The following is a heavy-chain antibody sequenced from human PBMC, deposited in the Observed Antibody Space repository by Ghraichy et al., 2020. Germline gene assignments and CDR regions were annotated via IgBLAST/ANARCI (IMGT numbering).Heavy chain of an antibody. CDR3: AREDGTTPGPLDY. Sequence: SVKVSCKASGGTFSSYAISWVRQAPGQGLEWMGGIIPIFGTANYAQKFQGRVTITADESTSTAYMELSSLRSEDTAVYYCAREDGTTPGPLDYWGQGTLVTVSS. J-gene: IGHJ4*02. CDR2: IIPIFGTA. V-gene: IGHV1-69*13. D-gene: IGHD5-24*01. CDR1: GGTFSSYA.